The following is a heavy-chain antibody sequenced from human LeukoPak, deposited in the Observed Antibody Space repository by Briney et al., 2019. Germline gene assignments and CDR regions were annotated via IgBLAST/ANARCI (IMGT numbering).Heavy chain of an antibody. Sequence: GGSLRLSCAASGFTFSSYWVHWVRQTPGKGLEWVSRINTDGSSTSYADSVKGRFTVSRDNAKNTLYLQMNSLRDEDTAVYYCARAGTYKFEYWGQGTLVTVSS. CDR1: GFTFSSYW. D-gene: IGHD3-10*01. J-gene: IGHJ4*02. V-gene: IGHV3-74*01. CDR2: INTDGSST. CDR3: ARAGTYKFEY.